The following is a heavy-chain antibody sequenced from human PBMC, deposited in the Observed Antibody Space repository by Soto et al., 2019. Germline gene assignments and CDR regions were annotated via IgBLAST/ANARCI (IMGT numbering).Heavy chain of an antibody. J-gene: IGHJ4*02. CDR2: ISSSSSYI. CDR3: AREGRCSGGSCYSDY. V-gene: IGHV3-21*04. CDR1: GFTFSSYS. D-gene: IGHD2-15*01. Sequence: GGSLRLSCAASGFTFSSYSMNWVRQAPGKGLEWVSSISSSSSYIYYADSVKGRFTISRDTSKNQFSLKLSSVTAADTAVYYCAREGRCSGGSCYSDYWGQGTLVTVSS.